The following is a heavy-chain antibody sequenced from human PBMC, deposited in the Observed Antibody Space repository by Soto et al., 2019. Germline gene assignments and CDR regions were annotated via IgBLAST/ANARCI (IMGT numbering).Heavy chain of an antibody. V-gene: IGHV1-18*01. Sequence: QVQLLQSGAEVKKPGASVNVSCKASGYTFTSYGISWVRQAPGQGLEWMGWISVYNGNTNCPQTLQGRITTTTDTSTSTAYRELRSLISDDTAVYYCARGERNPLDYWGQGTLVTGSS. CDR1: GYTFTSYG. CDR3: ARGERNPLDY. CDR2: ISVYNGNT. J-gene: IGHJ4*02. D-gene: IGHD1-1*01.